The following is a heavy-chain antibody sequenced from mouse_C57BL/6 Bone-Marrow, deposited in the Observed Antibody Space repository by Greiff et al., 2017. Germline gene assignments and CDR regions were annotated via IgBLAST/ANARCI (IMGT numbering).Heavy chain of an antibody. D-gene: IGHD2-2*01. CDR3: ARWRGYGYDGGSYAMDY. Sequence: VQLQQSGPELVKPGASVKISCKASGYTFTDYYMNWVKQSHGKSLEWIGDINPNNGGTSYNQKFKGKATLTVDKSSSTAYMELRSLTSEDSAVYYCARWRGYGYDGGSYAMDYWGQGTSVTVSS. CDR1: GYTFTDYY. V-gene: IGHV1-26*01. J-gene: IGHJ4*01. CDR2: INPNNGGT.